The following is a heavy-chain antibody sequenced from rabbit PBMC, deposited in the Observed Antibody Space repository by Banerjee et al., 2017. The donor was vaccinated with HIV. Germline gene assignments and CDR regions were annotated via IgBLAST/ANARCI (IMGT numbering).Heavy chain of an antibody. Sequence: QEQLEESGGDLVKPEGSLTLTCTASGFSFSSSYYMCWVRQAPGKGLEWIGCIYAGSGGSAYYASWAKGRFTISKTSSTTVTLQMTSLTAADTATYFCARGVNSAGYNSSLWGQGTLVTVS. CDR2: IYAGSGGSA. D-gene: IGHD7-1*01. V-gene: IGHV1S45*01. CDR1: GFSFSSSYY. J-gene: IGHJ3*01. CDR3: ARGVNSAGYNSSL.